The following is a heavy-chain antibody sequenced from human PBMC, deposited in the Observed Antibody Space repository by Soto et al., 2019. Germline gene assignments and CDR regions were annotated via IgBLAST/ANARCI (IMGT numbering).Heavy chain of an antibody. CDR3: AKAIYGGNSDFGY. CDR2: IKQDGGAK. Sequence: EVHLVESGGGLVQPGGSLRLSCAASGFTFSSYWMTWVRQAPGKGLEWVANIKQDGGAKYYVDSVKGRFTISRANAKNSLYLQMNSLRAEATAVYYCAKAIYGGNSDFGYWGQGTLVTVSS. V-gene: IGHV3-7*05. J-gene: IGHJ4*02. CDR1: GFTFSSYW. D-gene: IGHD4-17*01.